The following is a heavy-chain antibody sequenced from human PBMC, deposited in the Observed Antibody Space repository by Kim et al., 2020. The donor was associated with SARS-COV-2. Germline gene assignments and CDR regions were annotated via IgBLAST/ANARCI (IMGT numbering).Heavy chain of an antibody. V-gene: IGHV1-2*02. Sequence: QKFQGRVTMTRDTSISTAYMELSRLRSDDTAVYYCARQGIVVVPAATYDYWGQGTLVTVSS. D-gene: IGHD2-2*01. J-gene: IGHJ4*02. CDR3: ARQGIVVVPAATYDY.